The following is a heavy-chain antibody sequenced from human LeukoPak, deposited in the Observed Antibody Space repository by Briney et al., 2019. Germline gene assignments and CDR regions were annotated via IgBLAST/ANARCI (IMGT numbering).Heavy chain of an antibody. Sequence: SVKVSFTASVGTFSIYAISWVRQAPGQGLEWMGRIIPIFGIADYAQKFQGRVTITADKSTSTAYMELSSLRSEDTAVYYCARVDAGYCSSTSCPPVYWGQGTLVTVSS. CDR2: IIPIFGIA. CDR1: VGTFSIYA. D-gene: IGHD2-2*01. J-gene: IGHJ4*02. V-gene: IGHV1-69*04. CDR3: ARVDAGYCSSTSCPPVY.